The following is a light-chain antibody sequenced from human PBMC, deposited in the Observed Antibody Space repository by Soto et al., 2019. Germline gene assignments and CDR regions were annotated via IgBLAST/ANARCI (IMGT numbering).Light chain of an antibody. J-gene: IGKJ5*01. CDR3: QQYNNWPPIT. V-gene: IGKV3-15*01. CDR2: GAS. CDR1: QSVSSN. Sequence: MTQSPATLSVSPGENATLSCRSSQSVSSNVAWYQQIPGQTPRLLIYGASTRATGIPARFSGSGSGTEFTLTISSLQSEDFAVYYCQQYNNWPPITFGQGTRLEIK.